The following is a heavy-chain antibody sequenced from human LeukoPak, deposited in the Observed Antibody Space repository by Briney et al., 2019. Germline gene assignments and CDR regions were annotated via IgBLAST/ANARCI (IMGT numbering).Heavy chain of an antibody. CDR2: INPKSGDA. D-gene: IGHD3-16*01. Sequence: ASVKVSCKVFGYTLTKLSMHWVRQASGQGPEWMGWINPKSGDAKYGQAFQGRVTMTRDTSISTAYMELNRLRFDDTAMYYCARGEYSNGYPYRLDSWGQGTLVTVSS. J-gene: IGHJ4*02. V-gene: IGHV1-2*02. CDR3: ARGEYSNGYPYRLDS. CDR1: GYTLTKLS.